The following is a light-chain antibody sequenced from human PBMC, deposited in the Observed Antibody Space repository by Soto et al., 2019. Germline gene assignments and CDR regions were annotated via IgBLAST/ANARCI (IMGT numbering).Light chain of an antibody. V-gene: IGKV3-15*01. CDR1: QSVSNN. CDR3: QQYNNWPRT. J-gene: IGKJ5*01. CDR2: GAS. Sequence: ESVLTQSPVTLSLSPRERSTLSCRASQSVSNNYLAWYQQKPGQAPRLLIYGASTRATGIPARFSGSGSGTEFTLTISSLQSEDFAVYYCQQYNNWPRTFGQGTRLE.